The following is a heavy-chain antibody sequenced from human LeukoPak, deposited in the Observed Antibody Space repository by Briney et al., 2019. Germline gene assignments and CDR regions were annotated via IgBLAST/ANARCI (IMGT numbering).Heavy chain of an antibody. CDR3: ARIAENYDFWSSYIEPYYFDY. V-gene: IGHV4-34*01. J-gene: IGHJ4*02. CDR2: INHSGST. CDR1: GGSFSGYY. Sequence: SETLSLTCAVYGGSFSGYYWSWIRQPPGKGLEWIGEINHSGSTNYNPSLKSRVTISVDTSKNQFSLKLSSVTAADTAVYYCARIAENYDFWSSYIEPYYFDYWGQGTLVTVSS. D-gene: IGHD3-3*01.